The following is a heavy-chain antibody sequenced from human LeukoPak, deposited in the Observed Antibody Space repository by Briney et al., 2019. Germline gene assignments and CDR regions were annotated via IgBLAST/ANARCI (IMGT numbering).Heavy chain of an antibody. CDR3: AREQWLVRTHYYXXYXMDV. CDR1: GGSISSYY. V-gene: IGHV4-59*01. CDR2: IYYSGST. J-gene: IGHJ6*02. D-gene: IGHD6-19*01. Sequence: PSETLSLTCTVSGGSISSYYWSWIRQPPGKGLEWIGYIYYSGSTNYNPSLKSRVTISVDTSKNQFSLKLSSVTAADTAVYYCAREQWLVRTHYYXXYXMDVWGQGTTVTVSS.